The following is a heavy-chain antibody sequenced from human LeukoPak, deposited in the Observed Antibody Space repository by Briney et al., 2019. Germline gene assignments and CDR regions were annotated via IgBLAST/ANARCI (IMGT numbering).Heavy chain of an antibody. CDR3: ATGYLVVVPAAIRGWFDG. CDR1: GVSFSGYY. V-gene: IGHV4-34*01. CDR2: INHSGST. J-gene: IGHJ5*02. D-gene: IGHD2-2*01. Sequence: SETLSLTCAVYGVSFSGYYWSWIRQPPGKGLEWIGEINHSGSTNYNPSLKSRVTISVDTSNNQFSLKLSSVTAADTAVYYCATGYLVVVPAAIRGWFDGWGQGTLVTVSS.